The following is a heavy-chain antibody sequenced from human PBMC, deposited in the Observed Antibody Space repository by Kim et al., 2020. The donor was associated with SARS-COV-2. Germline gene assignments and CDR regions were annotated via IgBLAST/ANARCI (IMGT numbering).Heavy chain of an antibody. CDR3: ARHMSTFPGTWGPTDY. Sequence: SLKSRVTISVDTSKNQFSLKLSSVTAADTAVYYCARHMSTFPGTWGPTDYWGQGTLVTVSS. D-gene: IGHD3-16*01. J-gene: IGHJ4*02. V-gene: IGHV4-39*01.